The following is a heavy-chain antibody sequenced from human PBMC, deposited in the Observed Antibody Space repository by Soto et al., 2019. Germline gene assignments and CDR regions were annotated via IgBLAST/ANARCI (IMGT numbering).Heavy chain of an antibody. D-gene: IGHD4-17*01. CDR2: INSGSTSI. V-gene: IGHV3-48*01. J-gene: IGHJ4*02. CDR3: LNGDYY. Sequence: EEHLVESGGGLVQPGGSLRLSCAASGFTFSSNVMYWVRQAPGKGLEWVSSINSGSTSIYYADSVKGRFTISRDNGKNSLYLQMSSLRADDTAVYYCLNGDYYVGQGTLVTVSS. CDR1: GFTFSSNV.